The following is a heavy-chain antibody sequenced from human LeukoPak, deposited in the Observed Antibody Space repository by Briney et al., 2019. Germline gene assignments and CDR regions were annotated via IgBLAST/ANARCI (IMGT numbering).Heavy chain of an antibody. V-gene: IGHV1-46*01. CDR1: GYTFTSNY. D-gene: IGHD6-19*01. J-gene: IGHJ5*02. CDR2: ISPSGGST. Sequence: ASVKVSCKAFGYTFTSNYMHWVRQAPGQGPEWMGVISPSGGSTTYAQKFQGRVTLTRDMSTSTDYLELSSLRSEDTAVYYCARDMYSSGCGWFDPWGQGTLVTVSS. CDR3: ARDMYSSGCGWFDP.